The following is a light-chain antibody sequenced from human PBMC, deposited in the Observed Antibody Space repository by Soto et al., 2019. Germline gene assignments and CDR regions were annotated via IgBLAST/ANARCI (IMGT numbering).Light chain of an antibody. J-gene: IGLJ1*01. Sequence: QSALTQPASVSGSPGQSITISCTGTSIDVGGYNYVSRYQQHPGIAPKLLIYGVTNRPSGVSTRFSGSKSGNTASLTISGLQAEDEADYHCSSYTSASTLLYLFGTGTKPTVL. V-gene: IGLV2-14*01. CDR1: SIDVGGYNY. CDR3: SSYTSASTLLYL. CDR2: GVT.